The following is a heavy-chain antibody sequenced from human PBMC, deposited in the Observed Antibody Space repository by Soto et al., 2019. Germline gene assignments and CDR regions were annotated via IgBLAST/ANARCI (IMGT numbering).Heavy chain of an antibody. Sequence: QVHLVQSGAEVKKPGASVKVSCKASGYAFTSYGMSWVRQAPGQGLEWMGWINTYNSDTNSAPRLQGRITMTTDTSTITAYMELRRLTSADTAVYYCVRDERDACRGGNCFHFDYWRQGTLVSVSS. D-gene: IGHD2-15*01. CDR1: GYAFTSYG. V-gene: IGHV1-18*04. CDR2: INTYNSDT. J-gene: IGHJ4*02. CDR3: VRDERDACRGGNCFHFDY.